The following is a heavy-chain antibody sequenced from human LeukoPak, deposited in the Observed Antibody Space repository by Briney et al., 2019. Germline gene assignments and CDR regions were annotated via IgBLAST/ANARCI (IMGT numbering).Heavy chain of an antibody. D-gene: IGHD6-6*01. Sequence: SETLSLTCTVSGASFSSGDYYWSWIRQPPGKGLEWIEYFYYSGSTYYNPSLKSRITISVDTSKNQFSLNLSSVTAADTAVYYCASSIAARVYWGPGTLVTVSS. J-gene: IGHJ4*02. CDR2: FYYSGST. CDR3: ASSIAARVY. V-gene: IGHV4-30-4*08. CDR1: GASFSSGDYY.